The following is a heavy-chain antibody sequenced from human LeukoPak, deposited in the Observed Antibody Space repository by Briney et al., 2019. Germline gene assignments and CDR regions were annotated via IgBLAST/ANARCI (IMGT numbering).Heavy chain of an antibody. D-gene: IGHD4-17*01. CDR1: GFTFSSYA. Sequence: GGSLRLSCAASGFTFSSYAMSWVREAPGKGLEWVSAISGSGGSTYYADSVKGRFTISRDNSKNTLYLQMNSLRAEDTAVYYCAKPDDYGDYFFDYWGQGTLVTVSS. CDR2: ISGSGGST. V-gene: IGHV3-23*01. J-gene: IGHJ4*02. CDR3: AKPDDYGDYFFDY.